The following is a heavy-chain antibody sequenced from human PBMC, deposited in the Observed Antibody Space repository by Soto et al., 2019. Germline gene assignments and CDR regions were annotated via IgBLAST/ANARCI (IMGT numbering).Heavy chain of an antibody. V-gene: IGHV3-23*01. Sequence: GGSLRLSCAASGFTFSSYAMSWVRQAPGKGLEWVSAISGSGGSTYYADSVKGRFTISRDNSKNTLYLQMNSLKAEDTAVYYCAKDLGANYYDSSGHYNPLDAFDIWGQGTMVTVSS. D-gene: IGHD3-22*01. CDR1: GFTFSSYA. J-gene: IGHJ3*02. CDR3: AKDLGANYYDSSGHYNPLDAFDI. CDR2: ISGSGGST.